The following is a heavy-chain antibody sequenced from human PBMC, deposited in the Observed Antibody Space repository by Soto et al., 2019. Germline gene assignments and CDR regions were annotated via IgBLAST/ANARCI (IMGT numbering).Heavy chain of an antibody. CDR2: ISSGGSST. D-gene: IGHD6-13*01. V-gene: IGHV3-74*01. CDR1: GFTLGGYW. J-gene: IGHJ6*02. Sequence: PGGSLRLSCAASGFTLGGYWMNWVRQAPGKGLVWVSAISSGGSSTNYADSVKGRFIISRDNSKNTLYLQMNSLRAEDTAVYYCAIPPWEYSRPYYYYGMDVWGQGTKVTVSS. CDR3: AIPPWEYSRPYYYYGMDV.